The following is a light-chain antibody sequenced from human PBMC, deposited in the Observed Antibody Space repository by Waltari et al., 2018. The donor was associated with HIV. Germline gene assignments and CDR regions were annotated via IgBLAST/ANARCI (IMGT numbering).Light chain of an antibody. V-gene: IGLV2-14*01. J-gene: IGLJ2*01. Sequence: SDLTQPASVSGFLGQSITISCTGGDSAFGLYNFISWYQQQPGKVPKLLLYEVDTRASGIPCRVSGSKSGNTASLTITGLQIEDEGLYYCASYTADDTVLFGGGTTVTVL. CDR1: DSAFGLYNF. CDR2: EVD. CDR3: ASYTADDTVL.